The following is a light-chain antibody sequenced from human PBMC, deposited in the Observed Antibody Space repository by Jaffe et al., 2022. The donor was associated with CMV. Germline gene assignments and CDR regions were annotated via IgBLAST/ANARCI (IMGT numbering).Light chain of an antibody. CDR1: SSNIGVNY. CDR2: TRN. J-gene: IGLJ2*01. CDR3: AVWDDILRGVQ. V-gene: IGLV1-47*01. Sequence: QSVLTQPPSASGTPGQGVTISCSGSSSNIGVNYAFWYQQLPGAAPRLLVNTRNERPSGVPDRFSGSKSGTSASLAISGLRPEDEADYYCAVWDDILRGVQFGGGTKLTVL.